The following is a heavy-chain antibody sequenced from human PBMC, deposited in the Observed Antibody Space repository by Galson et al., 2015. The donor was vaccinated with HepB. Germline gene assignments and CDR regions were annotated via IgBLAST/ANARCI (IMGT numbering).Heavy chain of an antibody. V-gene: IGHV3-11*06. CDR3: ASVAASDYGDHTHVDY. D-gene: IGHD4-17*01. J-gene: IGHJ4*02. CDR1: GFTFSDYY. CDR2: ISSSSSYT. Sequence: SLRLSCAASGFTFSDYYMSCNRQAPGKGLEWVSYISSSSSYTKYADAVKGRVTISRVNAKNSLYLQMNGLRAEDTAVYYCASVAASDYGDHTHVDYWGQGTLVTVSS.